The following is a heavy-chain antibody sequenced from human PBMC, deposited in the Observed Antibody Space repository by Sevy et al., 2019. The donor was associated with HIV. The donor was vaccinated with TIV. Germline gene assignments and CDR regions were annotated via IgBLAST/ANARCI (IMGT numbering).Heavy chain of an antibody. V-gene: IGHV3-30-3*01. CDR2: ISYDGSNK. CDR3: ARGPSGSYYNADY. J-gene: IGHJ4*02. Sequence: GESLKISCAASGFTFSSYAMHWVRQAPGKGLEWVAVISYDGSNKYYADSVKGRFTISRDNYKNTLYLQMNSLRAEDTAVYYCARGPSGSYYNADYWGQGTLVTVSS. CDR1: GFTFSSYA. D-gene: IGHD3-10*01.